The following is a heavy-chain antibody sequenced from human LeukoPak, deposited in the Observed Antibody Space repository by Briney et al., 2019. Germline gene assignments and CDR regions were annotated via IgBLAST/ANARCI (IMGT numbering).Heavy chain of an antibody. Sequence: QTGGSLRLSCVASGFTFSSYAMSWVRQAPGKGLEWVSAISGSGGSTNYADSVMGRFTISRDNSKNTLYLQMNSLRAEDTAVYYCAKGEGATDYWGQGTLVTVSS. CDR1: GFTFSSYA. V-gene: IGHV3-23*01. D-gene: IGHD1-26*01. CDR3: AKGEGATDY. J-gene: IGHJ4*02. CDR2: ISGSGGST.